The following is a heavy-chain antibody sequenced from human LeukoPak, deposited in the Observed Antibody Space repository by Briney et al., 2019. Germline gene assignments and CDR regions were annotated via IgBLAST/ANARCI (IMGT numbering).Heavy chain of an antibody. J-gene: IGHJ4*02. CDR2: IYYSGST. V-gene: IGHV4-59*12. CDR3: ARGLVGATYFDY. Sequence: SETLSLTCTVSGGSISSYYWSWIRQPPGKGLEWIGYIYYSGSTNYNPSLKSRVTISVDTSKNQFSLKLSSVTAADTAVYYCARGLVGATYFDYWGQGTLVTVSS. D-gene: IGHD1-26*01. CDR1: GGSISSYY.